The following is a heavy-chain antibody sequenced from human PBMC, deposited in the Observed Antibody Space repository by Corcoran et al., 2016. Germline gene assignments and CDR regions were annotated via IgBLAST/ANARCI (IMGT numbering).Heavy chain of an antibody. D-gene: IGHD2-2*01. CDR2: IKSKTDGGTT. J-gene: IGHJ4*02. V-gene: IGHV3-15*07. Sequence: EVQLVESGGGLVKPGGSLRLSCAASGFTFSNAWMNWVRQAPGKGLEWVGRIKSKTDGGTTDYAAPVKGRFTISRDDSKNTLYLQMNSLKTEDTAVYYCTAGIVVVPAAIPKEDYWGQGTLVTVSA. CDR3: TAGIVVVPAAIPKEDY. CDR1: GFTFSNAW.